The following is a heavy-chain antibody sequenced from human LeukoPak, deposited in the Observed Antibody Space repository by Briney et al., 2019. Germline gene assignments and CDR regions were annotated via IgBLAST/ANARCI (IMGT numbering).Heavy chain of an antibody. D-gene: IGHD3-10*01. CDR3: AKKGESLDYYYMDV. CDR1: GFTFSSYA. J-gene: IGHJ6*02. Sequence: GGSLRLSCAASGFTFSSYATSWVRQAPGKGLEWVSGINSGGSGARTYYADSVKGRFSISRDNSKNTLYLQMNSLRAEDTAVYYCAKKGESLDYYYMDVWGQGTTVTVSS. V-gene: IGHV3-23*01. CDR2: INSGGSGART.